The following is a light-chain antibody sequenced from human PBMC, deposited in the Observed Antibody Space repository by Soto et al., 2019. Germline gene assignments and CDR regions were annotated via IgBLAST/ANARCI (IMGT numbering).Light chain of an antibody. V-gene: IGKV1-9*01. Sequence: QLTQSPSSLSASVGDRVTITCRASPAIASFLAWYQQKPGTAPKLLIFGASTLQSGVPSRFSGSRSGTDYTLTIASLQPEDFATYYCQQLNGSPWTFGQGTKVEIK. CDR2: GAS. CDR1: PAIASF. CDR3: QQLNGSPWT. J-gene: IGKJ1*01.